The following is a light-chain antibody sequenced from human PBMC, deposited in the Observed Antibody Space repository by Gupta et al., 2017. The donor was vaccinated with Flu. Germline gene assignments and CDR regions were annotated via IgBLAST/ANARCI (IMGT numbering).Light chain of an antibody. CDR2: DDN. CDR3: QVWDFVSDHVL. V-gene: IGLV3-21*02. CDR1: SISTKN. J-gene: IGLJ7*02. Sequence: SYVLTQVPSLSVAPGQTATITCAGKSISTKNVHWYQQRPGQAPVLVVYDDNVRPSGIPDRFSGYNSGNLATLVCXGXEAGDEXDYYWQVWDFVSDHVLFGAGTQLTAL.